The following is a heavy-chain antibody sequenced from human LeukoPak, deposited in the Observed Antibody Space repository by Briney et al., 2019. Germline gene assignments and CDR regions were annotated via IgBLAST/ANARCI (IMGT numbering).Heavy chain of an antibody. V-gene: IGHV4-39*07. D-gene: IGHD2-15*01. Sequence: SETLSLTCTVSGGSLSSSSYYWGWIRQPPGKGLEWIGSIYYSGSTYYNPSLKSRVTMSVDTSKNQFSLKLSSVTAADTAVYYCAREYCSGGSCYSYYYYMDVWGKGTTVTVSS. J-gene: IGHJ6*03. CDR1: GGSLSSSSYY. CDR3: AREYCSGGSCYSYYYYMDV. CDR2: IYYSGST.